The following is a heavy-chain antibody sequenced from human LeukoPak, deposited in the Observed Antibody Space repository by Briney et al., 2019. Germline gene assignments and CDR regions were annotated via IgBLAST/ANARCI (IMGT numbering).Heavy chain of an antibody. CDR1: GFTFSSYA. V-gene: IGHV3-23*01. CDR3: AKDPGQIRFGGSDY. CDR2: ISGSGGST. J-gene: IGHJ4*02. Sequence: GGSLRLSCAASGFTFSSYAMSWVRQAPGKGLEWVSAISGSGGSTYYADSVKGRFTISRDNSKNSLYPQMNSLRAEDTAVYYCAKDPGQIRFGGSDYWGQGTLVTVSS. D-gene: IGHD4-23*01.